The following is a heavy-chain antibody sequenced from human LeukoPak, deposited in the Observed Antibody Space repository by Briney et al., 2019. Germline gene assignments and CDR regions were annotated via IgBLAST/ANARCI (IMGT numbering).Heavy chain of an antibody. D-gene: IGHD5-18*01. CDR3: ARLSSGPSYGTTYFDN. Sequence: GESRKFSCQGSGYSFTTSWIAWVRQIPGKGLELMGIIYPGDSYTRYSPSFQGQVTISVDKSVTTAYLQWSSLKASDTAMSYCARLSSGPSYGTTYFDNWGQGTLVTVSS. V-gene: IGHV5-51*01. CDR2: IYPGDSYT. J-gene: IGHJ4*02. CDR1: GYSFTTSW.